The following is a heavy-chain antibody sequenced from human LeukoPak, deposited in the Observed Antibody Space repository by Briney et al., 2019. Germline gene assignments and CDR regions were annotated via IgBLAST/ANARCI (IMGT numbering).Heavy chain of an antibody. CDR1: GFTFSSYA. V-gene: IGHV3-23*01. Sequence: GGSLRLSCAASGFTFSSYAMGWVRQAPGKGLEWVSAISGSGGSTYYADSVKGRFTISRDNSKNTLYLQMNSLRAEDTAAYYCAKVHPYYDFWSGYYSNFDCWGQGTLVTVSS. CDR3: AKVHPYYDFWSGYYSNFDC. J-gene: IGHJ4*02. D-gene: IGHD3-3*01. CDR2: ISGSGGST.